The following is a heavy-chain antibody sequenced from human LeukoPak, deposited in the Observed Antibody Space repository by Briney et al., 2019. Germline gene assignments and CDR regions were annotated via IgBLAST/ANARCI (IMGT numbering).Heavy chain of an antibody. D-gene: IGHD3-10*01. CDR2: ISGSGGST. CDR3: AKSFYYDSGSWGIFDY. J-gene: IGHJ4*02. CDR1: GFTFSSYA. Sequence: GGSLRLSCADSGFTFSSYAMSWVRQAPRKGLEWVSGISGSGGSTYYADSVKGRFTISRDNSKNTLYLQMNSLRAEDTAVYYCAKSFYYDSGSWGIFDYWGQGTLVTVSS. V-gene: IGHV3-23*01.